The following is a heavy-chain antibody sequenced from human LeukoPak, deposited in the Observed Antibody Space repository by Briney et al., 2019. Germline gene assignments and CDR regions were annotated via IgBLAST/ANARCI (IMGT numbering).Heavy chain of an antibody. J-gene: IGHJ4*02. CDR1: GGSISSSSYY. CDR3: ARVFDS. V-gene: IGHV4-39*07. Sequence: SETLSLTCTVSGGSISSSSYYWGWIRQPPGKGLEWIGSIYYCVRTYYNPSLKSRVTISIDTSKSQFSLKLTYVTAADSAVYYCARVFDSWGQGTLVTVSS. CDR2: IYYCVRT.